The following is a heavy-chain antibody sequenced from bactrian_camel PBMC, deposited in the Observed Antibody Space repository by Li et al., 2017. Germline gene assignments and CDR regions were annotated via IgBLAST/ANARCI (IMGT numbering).Heavy chain of an antibody. CDR2: SLNDNSGT. Sequence: HVQLVESGGGLVPPGGSLRLSRAASGFTFSSSTMIWLRQAPGKGLEWVSTSLNDNSGTYYADSVKGRFTISRDNTKNTLYLQMNSLNSEDTALYYCARGYSIPGYWGQGTQVTVS. D-gene: IGHD2*01. J-gene: IGHJ6*01. CDR3: ARGYSIPGY. V-gene: IGHV3-2*01. CDR1: GFTFSSST.